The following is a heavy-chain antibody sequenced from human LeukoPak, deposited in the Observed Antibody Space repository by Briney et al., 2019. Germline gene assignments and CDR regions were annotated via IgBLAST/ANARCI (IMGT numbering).Heavy chain of an antibody. CDR1: GFTVSSTY. CDR2: IYSDGRT. D-gene: IGHD1-26*01. J-gene: IGHJ4*02. Sequence: PGGSLRLSCAASGFTVSSTYISWVRQAPGRGLEWVSVIYSDGRTYYADSLKGRFTISRDSSKNTVYLQMNSLRVEDTAVYYCAKDRGSGSYFGPHYWGQGTLVTVSS. V-gene: IGHV3-53*01. CDR3: AKDRGSGSYFGPHY.